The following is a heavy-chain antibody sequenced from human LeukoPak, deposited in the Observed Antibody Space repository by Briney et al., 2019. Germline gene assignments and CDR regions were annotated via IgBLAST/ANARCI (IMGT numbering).Heavy chain of an antibody. V-gene: IGHV4-59*01. CDR3: ATGGSWFDP. CDR2: IYYSGST. CDR1: GGSISSYY. J-gene: IGHJ5*02. Sequence: SETLSLTCTDSGGSISSYYWNWIRQPPGKGLEWIGYIYYSGSTSYNPSLRSRVTISMDTSRNQFSLKLSSVTAADTAVYYCATGGSWFDPWGQGTLVTVSS. D-gene: IGHD1-26*01.